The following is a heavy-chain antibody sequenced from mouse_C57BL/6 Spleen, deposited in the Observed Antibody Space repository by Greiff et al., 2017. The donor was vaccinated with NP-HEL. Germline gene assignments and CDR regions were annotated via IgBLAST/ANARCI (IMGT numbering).Heavy chain of an antibody. CDR2: IYPGSGNT. CDR3: ASGGIVTFDY. D-gene: IGHD2-5*01. V-gene: IGHV1-66*01. J-gene: IGHJ2*01. CDR1: GYSFTSYY. Sequence: QVQLQQSGPELVKPGASVKISCKASGYSFTSYYIHWVKQRPGQGLEWIGWIYPGSGNTTYNEKFKGKATLTADTSSSTAYMQLSSLTSEDSAVYYCASGGIVTFDYWGQGTTLTVSS.